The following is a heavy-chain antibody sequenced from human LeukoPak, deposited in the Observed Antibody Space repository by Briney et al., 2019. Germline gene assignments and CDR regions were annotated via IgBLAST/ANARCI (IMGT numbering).Heavy chain of an antibody. CDR2: IRYDGSNK. V-gene: IGHV3-30*02. J-gene: IGHJ4*02. D-gene: IGHD2-2*01. Sequence: PGGSLRLSCAASGFTFSSYGMQWVRQAPGKGLEWVAFIRYDGSNKYYADSVKGRFTISRDNSKNTLYLQMNSLRAEDTAVYYCAKDGVVVVPAEDYWGQGTLVTVSS. CDR3: AKDGVVVVPAEDY. CDR1: GFTFSSYG.